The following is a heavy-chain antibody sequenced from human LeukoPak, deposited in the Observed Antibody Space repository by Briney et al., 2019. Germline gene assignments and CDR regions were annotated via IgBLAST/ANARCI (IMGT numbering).Heavy chain of an antibody. CDR1: GGTFSSYA. CDR2: IIPIFGTA. D-gene: IGHD3-10*01. CDR3: ARDVSRQWFGELGAFDI. Sequence: GASVKVSCKASGGTFSSYAISWVRQAPGQGLEWMGGIIPIFGTANYAQKFQGRVTITADESTSTAYMELSSLRSEDTAVYYCARDVSRQWFGELGAFDIWCQGTMVTVSS. J-gene: IGHJ3*02. V-gene: IGHV1-69*13.